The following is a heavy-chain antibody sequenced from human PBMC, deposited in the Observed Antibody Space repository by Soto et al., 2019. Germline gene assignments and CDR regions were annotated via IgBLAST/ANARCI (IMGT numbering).Heavy chain of an antibody. CDR3: ARDRGYDAHDYYYNAMDV. D-gene: IGHD2-15*01. CDR1: GFTLRTYT. V-gene: IGHV3-21*01. J-gene: IGHJ6*02. CDR2: IRGFSPYT. Sequence: GGSLRLSCISSGFTLRTYTMNWVRQAPGKGLEWVSGIRGFSPYTFYAESVKGRFTISRDNAKNSLYLQMNSLRAEDTAVYYCARDRGYDAHDYYYNAMDVWGQGTTVTVSS.